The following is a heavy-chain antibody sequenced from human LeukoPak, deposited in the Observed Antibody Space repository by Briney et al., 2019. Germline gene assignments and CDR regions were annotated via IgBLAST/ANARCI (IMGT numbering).Heavy chain of an antibody. CDR3: AGAATRNYDILTGYYRNNWFDP. CDR1: GFTFSDYY. J-gene: IGHJ5*02. D-gene: IGHD3-9*01. V-gene: IGHV3-11*01. CDR2: ICISRSTI. Sequence: GGSLRLSCAASGFTFSDYYMRWIRQAPRQGLAGVSYICISRSTIYYADSVKGRFTISRDNAKNSLYLQTNSLRAEDTAVYFCAGAATRNYDILTGYYRNNWFDPWGQGTLVTVSS.